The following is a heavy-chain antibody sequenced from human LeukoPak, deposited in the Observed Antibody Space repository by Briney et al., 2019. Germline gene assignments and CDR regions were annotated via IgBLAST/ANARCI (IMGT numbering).Heavy chain of an antibody. CDR1: GFTFANYA. V-gene: IGHV3-23*01. J-gene: IGHJ6*02. CDR3: ARDTSYNYGAHAMDV. Sequence: GGSLRLSCAASGFTFANYAMNWVRQAPGKGLEWVLGISGSGVNTYYADSVKGRFTISRDNSKNTLYLQLNSLRGEDTAIYYCARDTSYNYGAHAMDVWGQGTTVTVSS. CDR2: ISGSGVNT. D-gene: IGHD4/OR15-4a*01.